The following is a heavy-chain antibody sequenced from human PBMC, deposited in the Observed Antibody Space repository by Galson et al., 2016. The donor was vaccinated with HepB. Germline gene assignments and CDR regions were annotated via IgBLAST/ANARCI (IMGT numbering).Heavy chain of an antibody. D-gene: IGHD1-26*01. Sequence: SLRLSCAASGFSFSIYAMSWVRQAPGKGLEWVSGISGSGGSTTYADSVKGRFTISRDNAKNSLYLQMNSLRVEDTAVYYCSRELMGSKEYYYYGMDVWGQGTTVTVSS. V-gene: IGHV3-23*01. CDR2: ISGSGGST. J-gene: IGHJ6*02. CDR1: GFSFSIYA. CDR3: SRELMGSKEYYYYGMDV.